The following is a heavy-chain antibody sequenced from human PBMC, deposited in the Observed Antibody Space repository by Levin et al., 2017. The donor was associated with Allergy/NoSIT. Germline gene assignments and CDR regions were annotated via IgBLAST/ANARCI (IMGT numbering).Heavy chain of an antibody. V-gene: IGHV3-74*01. Sequence: GGSLRLSCAASGFTFSSYWMHWVRQAPGKGLVWVSRINSDGSSTSYADSVKGRFTISRDNAKNTLYLQMNSLRAEDTAVYYCARAFPQYYSSGWYYSYYYGMDVWGQGTTVTVSS. CDR2: INSDGSST. CDR3: ARAFPQYYSSGWYYSYYYGMDV. J-gene: IGHJ6*02. CDR1: GFTFSSYW. D-gene: IGHD6-19*01.